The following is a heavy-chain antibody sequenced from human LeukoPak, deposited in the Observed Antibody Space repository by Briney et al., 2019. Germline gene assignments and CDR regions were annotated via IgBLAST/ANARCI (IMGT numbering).Heavy chain of an antibody. J-gene: IGHJ4*02. Sequence: SETLSLTCTVSGGSISDYYWSWIRQPPGKGLEWIGYIYYSGSTHYNPSLKSRVIISVDTSKKQFSLKLTSVTTADTAVYYCARDMGSAAGHDCWGQGTLVTVSS. D-gene: IGHD6-13*01. V-gene: IGHV4-59*01. CDR3: ARDMGSAAGHDC. CDR2: IYYSGST. CDR1: GGSISDYY.